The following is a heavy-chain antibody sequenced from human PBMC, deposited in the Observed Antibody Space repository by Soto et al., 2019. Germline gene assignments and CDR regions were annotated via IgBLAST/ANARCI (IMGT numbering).Heavy chain of an antibody. V-gene: IGHV1-3*01. J-gene: IGHJ4*02. D-gene: IGHD3-10*01. Sequence: QVQLVQSGAEVKKPGASVKISCKTSGYTFMTYALHWVRQAPGQRPEWMGWINPGNGNTEYSQKLQGRVTITRDTSARTVFMEVANMTSEDTAVYYCARVRMLWYGELSHWGQGIQVIVSA. CDR3: ARVRMLWYGELSH. CDR1: GYTFMTYA. CDR2: INPGNGNT.